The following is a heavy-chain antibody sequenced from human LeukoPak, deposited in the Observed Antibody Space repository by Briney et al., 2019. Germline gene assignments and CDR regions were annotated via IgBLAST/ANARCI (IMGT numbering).Heavy chain of an antibody. D-gene: IGHD3-22*01. CDR3: AYDSSGYYFWIY. CDR2: ISSSSSYI. CDR1: GFTFSSYS. V-gene: IGHV3-21*01. J-gene: IGHJ4*02. Sequence: GGSLRLSCAASGFTFSSYSMNWVRQAPGKGLEWVSSISSSSSYIYYADSVKGRFTISRDNAKNSLYPQMNSLRAEDTAVYYCAYDSSGYYFWIYWGQGTLVTVSS.